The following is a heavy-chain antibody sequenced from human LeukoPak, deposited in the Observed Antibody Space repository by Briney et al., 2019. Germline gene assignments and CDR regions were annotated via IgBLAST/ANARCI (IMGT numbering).Heavy chain of an antibody. D-gene: IGHD3-10*01. Sequence: PGGSLRLTCAASGFTFSSYDMHWVRQAPGKGLEWVAVISYDGSNKYYADSVKGRFTISRDNSKNTLYLQMNSLRAEDTAVYYCAKDSAVWFGELNTNYYYYYGMDVWGQGTTVTVSS. CDR1: GFTFSSYD. V-gene: IGHV3-30*18. CDR2: ISYDGSNK. J-gene: IGHJ6*02. CDR3: AKDSAVWFGELNTNYYYYYGMDV.